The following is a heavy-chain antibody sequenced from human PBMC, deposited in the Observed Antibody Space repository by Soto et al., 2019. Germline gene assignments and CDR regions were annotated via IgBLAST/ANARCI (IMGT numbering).Heavy chain of an antibody. D-gene: IGHD3-22*01. CDR3: AKHTSGYDAFDI. Sequence: VGSRRHSCAASEFTFGSYAMSWVRQAPGKGLEWVSAISGSGGSTYYADSVKGRFTISRDNSKNTLYLQMNSLRAEDTAVYYCAKHTSGYDAFDIWGQGTMVTVSS. CDR1: EFTFGSYA. CDR2: ISGSGGST. J-gene: IGHJ3*02. V-gene: IGHV3-23*01.